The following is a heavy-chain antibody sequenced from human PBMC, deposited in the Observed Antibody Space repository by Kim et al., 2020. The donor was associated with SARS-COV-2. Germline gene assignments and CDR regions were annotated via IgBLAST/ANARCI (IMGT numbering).Heavy chain of an antibody. J-gene: IGHJ3*02. CDR2: IIPIFGTA. V-gene: IGHV1-69*13. CDR3: AREEYYYDSSGYYYFAFDI. Sequence: SVKVSCKASGGTFSSYAISWVRQAPGQGLEWMGGIIPIFGTANYAQKFQGRVTITADESTSTAYMELSSLRSEDTAVYYCAREEYYYDSSGYYYFAFDIWGQGTMVTVSS. D-gene: IGHD3-22*01. CDR1: GGTFSSYA.